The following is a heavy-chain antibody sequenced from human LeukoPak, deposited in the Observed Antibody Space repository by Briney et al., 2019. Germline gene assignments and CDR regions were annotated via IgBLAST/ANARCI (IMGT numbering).Heavy chain of an antibody. CDR1: GFTFSSYA. J-gene: IGHJ4*02. CDR3: AKDGTDYGDYGFDY. CDR2: ISGSGGRT. V-gene: IGHV3-23*01. Sequence: GGSLRLSCAASGFTFSSYAMSWVRQAPGKGLDWVSAISGSGGRTYYADAVKGRFTISRDNSKNTLYLQMNSLRAEDTAVYYCAKDGTDYGDYGFDYWGQGTLVTVSS. D-gene: IGHD4-17*01.